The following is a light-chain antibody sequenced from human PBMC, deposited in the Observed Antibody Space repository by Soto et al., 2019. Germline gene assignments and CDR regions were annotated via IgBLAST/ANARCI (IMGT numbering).Light chain of an antibody. J-gene: IGKJ5*01. CDR3: QQSYSRVT. CDR2: GAS. Sequence: DIQMTQSPSSLSASVGDKVTITCRASQGIRNALAWYQQKPGKAPKRLIYGASTLQSGVPSRFSGSRSGTDFTLTISSLQPEDFATYYCQQSYSRVTFGQGTRLEIK. CDR1: QGIRNA. V-gene: IGKV1-39*01.